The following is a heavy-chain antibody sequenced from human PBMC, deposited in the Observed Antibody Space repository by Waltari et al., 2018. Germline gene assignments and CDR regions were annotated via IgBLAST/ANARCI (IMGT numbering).Heavy chain of an antibody. CDR1: GYSISSGYY. J-gene: IGHJ4*02. Sequence: QVQLQESGPGLVKPSETLSLTCAVSGYSISSGYYWGWTRQHPGKGQEGIGSIYHSGSTYYNPSLKSRVTISVDTSKNQFSLKLSSVTAADTAVYYCARRGPSYYYDSSGYYTFDYWGQGTLVTVSS. D-gene: IGHD3-22*01. CDR2: IYHSGST. V-gene: IGHV4-38-2*01. CDR3: ARRGPSYYYDSSGYYTFDY.